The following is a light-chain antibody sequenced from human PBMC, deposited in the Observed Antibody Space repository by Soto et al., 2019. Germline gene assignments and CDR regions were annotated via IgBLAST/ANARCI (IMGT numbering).Light chain of an antibody. J-gene: IGLJ1*01. Sequence: QSVLTQPTSASGSPGQSVTISCTGTKSDIGVYDFVSWYQHHPGKAPRLIIYEVGQRPSGVPDRFSGSKSGNTASLTVSGLQAADEADYFCKSYAGSNTYVFGSGTKVTVL. CDR3: KSYAGSNTYV. V-gene: IGLV2-8*01. CDR2: EVG. CDR1: KSDIGVYDF.